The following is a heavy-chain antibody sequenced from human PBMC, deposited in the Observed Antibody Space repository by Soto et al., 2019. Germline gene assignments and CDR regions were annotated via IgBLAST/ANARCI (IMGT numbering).Heavy chain of an antibody. CDR1: GFTFSSYA. CDR2: ISSSGGST. J-gene: IGHJ4*02. Sequence: GGSLRLSCAASGFTFSSYAMIWVRQAPGKGLVWVSPISSSGGSTYYADSVKGRFTISRDNSKNTLYLQMNSLRAEDTAVYYCARGGIFGVVITPDYWGQGTLVTVSS. V-gene: IGHV3-23*01. CDR3: ARGGIFGVVITPDY. D-gene: IGHD3-3*01.